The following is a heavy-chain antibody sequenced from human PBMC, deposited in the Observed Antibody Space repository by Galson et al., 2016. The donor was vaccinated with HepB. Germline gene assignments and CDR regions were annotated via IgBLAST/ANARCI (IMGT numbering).Heavy chain of an antibody. CDR1: GESLSGYF. V-gene: IGHV4-34*01. CDR2: VNHRGTT. J-gene: IGHJ4*01. D-gene: IGHD3-10*01. Sequence: ETLSLTCTVSGESLSGYFWSWIRQPPGKGLEWIGEVNHRGTTNYDPSLESRVTISADTSKNQFSLNLSSVTAADTAVYFCARDGFPGFGSFFDYWGHGALVAVSS. CDR3: ARDGFPGFGSFFDY.